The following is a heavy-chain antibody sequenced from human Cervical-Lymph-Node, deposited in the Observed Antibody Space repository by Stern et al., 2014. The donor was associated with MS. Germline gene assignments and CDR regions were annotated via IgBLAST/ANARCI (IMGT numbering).Heavy chain of an antibody. D-gene: IGHD3-10*01. CDR1: GFTFSTYA. J-gene: IGHJ4*02. Sequence: VQLVASGGGVVQPGRSLSLSCVASGFTFSTYAMHWVRQAPGKGLEWVAFVSYDGTQRTSTDSVKARFTISRDNSKNTLYLHMNSLRDEDTAVYFCVRGGRGVGLEYWGQGALVTVSS. CDR2: VSYDGTQR. CDR3: VRGGRGVGLEY. V-gene: IGHV3-30-3*01.